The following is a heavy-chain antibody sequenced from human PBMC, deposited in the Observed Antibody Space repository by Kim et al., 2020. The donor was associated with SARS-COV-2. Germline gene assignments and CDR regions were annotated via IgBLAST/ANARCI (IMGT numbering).Heavy chain of an antibody. V-gene: IGHV3-33*01. J-gene: IGHJ4*02. Sequence: GGSLRLSCAASGFTFSTYGMHWVRQAPGKGLEWVAVIWYDGSNKYYADSVKGRFTISRDNSKNTLYLQMNSLRAEDTAVYHCARDKGDITMIVGGPLDYWGQGTLVTVSS. CDR1: GFTFSTYG. CDR2: IWYDGSNK. D-gene: IGHD3-22*01. CDR3: ARDKGDITMIVGGPLDY.